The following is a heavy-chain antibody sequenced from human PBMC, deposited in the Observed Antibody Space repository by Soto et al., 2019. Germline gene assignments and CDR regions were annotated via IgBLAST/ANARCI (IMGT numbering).Heavy chain of an antibody. CDR3: ARDRPEILNPTDHPVFDY. D-gene: IGHD6-6*01. V-gene: IGHV3-74*01. Sequence: EVQLVESGGGLVQPGGSLRLSCAASGFTFSSHWMHWVRQVPGKGLVWVSRIKSDGSSTAYADSVKGRFTISRDTAKNTLYLQMKSLRVEDTAIYYCARDRPEILNPTDHPVFDYWGQGTLVTVSS. CDR1: GFTFSSHW. CDR2: IKSDGSST. J-gene: IGHJ4*02.